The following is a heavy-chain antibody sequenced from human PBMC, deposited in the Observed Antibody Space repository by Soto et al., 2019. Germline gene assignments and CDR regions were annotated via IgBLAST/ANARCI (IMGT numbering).Heavy chain of an antibody. CDR1: GYNFTNYW. D-gene: IGHD6-19*01. CDR2: IDPSDSYT. Sequence: GESLKISCQGPGYNFTNYWISWVRQMPGKGPEWVGRIDPSDSYTNYSPSFQGHVTISTHKSISTAYLQWNSLKASDTAIYFCARRVGSGYYYGMDVWGQGTTVTVSS. J-gene: IGHJ6*02. V-gene: IGHV5-10-1*01. CDR3: ARRVGSGYYYGMDV.